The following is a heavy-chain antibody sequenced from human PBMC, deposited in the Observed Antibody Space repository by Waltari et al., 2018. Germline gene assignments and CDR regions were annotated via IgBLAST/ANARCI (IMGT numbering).Heavy chain of an antibody. CDR3: AREYRSSGYGAG. J-gene: IGHJ4*02. D-gene: IGHD5-12*01. V-gene: IGHV4-39*07. CDR2: IYYSGST. CDR1: GGSISSSSYY. Sequence: QLQLQESGPGLVKPSETLSLTCTVSGGSISSSSYYWGWIRQPPGKGLEWIGSIYYSGSTYYNPSLKSRVTISVDTSKNQFSLKLSSVTAADTAVYYCAREYRSSGYGAGWGQGTLVTVSS.